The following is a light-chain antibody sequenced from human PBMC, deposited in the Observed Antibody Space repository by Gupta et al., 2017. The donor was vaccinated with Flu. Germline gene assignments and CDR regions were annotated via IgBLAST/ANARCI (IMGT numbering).Light chain of an antibody. J-gene: IGKJ2*01. Sequence: GDRVIITCRPSRDISTYLNWYQQKPGRAPKLLIYAVSTLQSGVPSTFSGRGSGTEFTLIINNIQPEDFATYYCQQSYSDPHTFGQWTKLEIK. CDR2: AVS. CDR1: RDISTY. CDR3: QQSYSDPHT. V-gene: IGKV1-39*01.